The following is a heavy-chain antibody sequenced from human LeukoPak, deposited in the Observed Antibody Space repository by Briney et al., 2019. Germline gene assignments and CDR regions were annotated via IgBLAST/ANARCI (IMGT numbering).Heavy chain of an antibody. V-gene: IGHV3-73*01. CDR3: TKHPPDDGGAIDY. CDR1: GFTFSGSA. J-gene: IGHJ4*02. D-gene: IGHD4-23*01. CDR2: IRSKANNYAT. Sequence: GGSLRLSCAASGFTFSGSAMHWVRQASGTGLEWVGRIRSKANNYATAYAASVKGRFTISRDDSKNTAYLQMNSLKTEDTAVYYCTKHPPDDGGAIDYWGQGTLVTVSS.